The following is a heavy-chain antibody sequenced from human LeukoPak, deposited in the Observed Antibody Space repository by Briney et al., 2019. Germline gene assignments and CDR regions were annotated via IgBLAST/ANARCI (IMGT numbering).Heavy chain of an antibody. CDR2: IGKGGDT. V-gene: IGHV3-13*01. J-gene: IGHJ3*02. CDR3: TRGAAGFDI. CDR1: GFTFTIYD. Sequence: GGSLRLSCAAAGFTFTIYDFHWVRQVTGKGLEWVSGIGKGGDTYYAGCVKGRFTIYRENAKSSLYLQMNSLRAGDTAVYFCTRGAAGFDIWGQGTMVIVAS.